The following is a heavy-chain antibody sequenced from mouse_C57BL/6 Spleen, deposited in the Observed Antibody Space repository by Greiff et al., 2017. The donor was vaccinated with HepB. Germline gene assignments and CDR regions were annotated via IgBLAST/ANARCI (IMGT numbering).Heavy chain of an antibody. J-gene: IGHJ2*01. CDR3: AREGGSSFDY. Sequence: EVHLVESGGGLVKPGGSLKLSCAASGFTFSSYAMSWVRQTPEKRLEWVATISDGGSYTYYPDNVKGRFTISRDNAKNNLYLQMSHLKSEDTAMYYCAREGGSSFDYWGQGTTLTVSS. D-gene: IGHD1-1*01. CDR1: GFTFSSYA. V-gene: IGHV5-4*01. CDR2: ISDGGSYT.